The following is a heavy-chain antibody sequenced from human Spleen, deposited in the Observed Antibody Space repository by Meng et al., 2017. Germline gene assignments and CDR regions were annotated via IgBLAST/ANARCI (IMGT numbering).Heavy chain of an antibody. CDR3: ARESTGRLDY. CDR1: GFTFSDYY. Sequence: GSGGGLVKPGGSLGLSCAASGFTFSDYYMSGIRQAPGKGLEWVSYISSSGSTIYYADSVKGRFTISRDNSKNTLYLQMNSLRIEDTAVFYCARESTGRLDYWGQGTLVTVSS. J-gene: IGHJ4*02. D-gene: IGHD4-17*01. V-gene: IGHV3-11*04. CDR2: ISSSGSTI.